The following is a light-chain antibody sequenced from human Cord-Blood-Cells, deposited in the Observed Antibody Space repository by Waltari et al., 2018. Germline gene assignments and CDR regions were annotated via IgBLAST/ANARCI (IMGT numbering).Light chain of an antibody. V-gene: IGLV4-69*01. J-gene: IGLJ3*02. CDR2: LNSDGSH. Sequence: QLVLTQSPSASASLGASVKLTCTLSSWHSRYAIACHQQQPEKGPRYLMKLNSDGSHSKGDGIPDRFSGSSSGAERYLTISSLQSEDEADYYCQTWGTGIQVFGGGTKLTVL. CDR1: SWHSRYA. CDR3: QTWGTGIQV.